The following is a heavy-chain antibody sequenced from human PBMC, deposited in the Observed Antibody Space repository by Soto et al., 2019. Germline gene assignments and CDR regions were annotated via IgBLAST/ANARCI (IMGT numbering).Heavy chain of an antibody. J-gene: IGHJ4*02. CDR3: ARGLWFGEFYFDY. CDR2: ISYDGSNK. V-gene: IGHV3-30-3*01. CDR1: GFTFSSYA. Sequence: GGSLRLSCAASGFTFSSYAMHWVRQAPGKGLEWVAVISYDGSNKYYADSVKGRFTISRDNSKNTLYLQMNSLRAEDTAVYYCARGLWFGEFYFDYWGQGTLVTVSS. D-gene: IGHD3-10*01.